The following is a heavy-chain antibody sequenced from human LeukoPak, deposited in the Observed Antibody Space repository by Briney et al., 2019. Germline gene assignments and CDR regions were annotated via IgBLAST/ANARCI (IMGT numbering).Heavy chain of an antibody. V-gene: IGHV3-49*03. CDR3: TRGRCSSTSCYGQDY. Sequence: GGSLRLSCTASGFTFGDYAMSWFRQAPGKGLEWVGFIRSKAYGGTTEYAASVKGRFTISRDDSKSIAYLQMNSPKTEDTAVYYCTRGRCSSTSCYGQDYWGQGTLVTVSS. D-gene: IGHD2-2*01. J-gene: IGHJ4*02. CDR2: IRSKAYGGTT. CDR1: GFTFGDYA.